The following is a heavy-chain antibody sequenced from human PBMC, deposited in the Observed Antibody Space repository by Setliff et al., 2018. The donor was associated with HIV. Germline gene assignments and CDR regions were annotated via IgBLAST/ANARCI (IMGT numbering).Heavy chain of an antibody. J-gene: IGHJ5*01. Sequence: GESLKISCKGFGYNFNTYWIAWVRQVPGKGLEWMGIIYPIDSETKYSPSFQGQVTFSVDKSISTAYLHWSSLKVSDTAMYYCTTHGGSTWLHSWGQGTLVTVSS. D-gene: IGHD3-10*01. V-gene: IGHV5-51*01. CDR3: TTHGGSTWLHS. CDR1: GYNFNTYW. CDR2: IYPIDSET.